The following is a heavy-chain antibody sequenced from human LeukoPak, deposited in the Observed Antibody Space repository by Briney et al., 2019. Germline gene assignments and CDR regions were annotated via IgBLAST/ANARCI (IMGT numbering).Heavy chain of an antibody. CDR3: ARVERWLSADY. D-gene: IGHD5-24*01. CDR2: ISGSGGNT. CDR1: GFTFSSYA. V-gene: IGHV3-23*01. Sequence: QTGGSLRLSCAASGFTFSSYAMGWVRQAPGTGLEWVSAISGSGGNTYYADSVKGRFTISRDNSRNTLYLQMNSLRAEDTAVYYCARVERWLSADYWGQGTLVTVSS. J-gene: IGHJ4*02.